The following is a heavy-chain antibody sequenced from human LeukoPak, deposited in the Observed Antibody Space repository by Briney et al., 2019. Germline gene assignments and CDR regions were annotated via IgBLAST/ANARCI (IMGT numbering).Heavy chain of an antibody. CDR3: ARGPGYCSSTSCYEFDY. D-gene: IGHD2-2*01. Sequence: PSETLSLTCTVSGGSISSGGYYWSWIRQHPGKGLEWIGYIYYSGSTYYNPSLKSRVTISVDTSKNQFSLKLSSVTAADTAVYYCARGPGYCSSTSCYEFDYWGQGTLVTVSS. CDR1: GGSISSGGYY. J-gene: IGHJ4*02. CDR2: IYYSGST. V-gene: IGHV4-31*03.